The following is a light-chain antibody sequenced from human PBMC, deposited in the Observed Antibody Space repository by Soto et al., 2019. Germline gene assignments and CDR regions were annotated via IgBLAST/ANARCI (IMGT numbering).Light chain of an antibody. J-gene: IGKJ1*01. Sequence: IVMTQATATLAVYPGERATLSCRTSQSVSNKLAWYQQKPGQAPRLLIYDTSTRATDLPARFSGSGSGTEFTLTISSLQSEDIAVYYCQHYNNWPWTLGQGTKVEIK. CDR1: QSVSNK. V-gene: IGKV3-15*01. CDR2: DTS. CDR3: QHYNNWPWT.